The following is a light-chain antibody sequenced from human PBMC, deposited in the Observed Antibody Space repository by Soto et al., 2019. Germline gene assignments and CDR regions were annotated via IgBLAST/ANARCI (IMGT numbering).Light chain of an antibody. CDR1: QSITSSY. V-gene: IGKV3-20*01. Sequence: EIVLTQSPGTLSLSPGERATLSCRASQSITSSYLAWYQQKPGQAPRLLIYGSSRRATGIPDRFSGSGSGKDFTLTISRLEPEDFAVYYCQQYGSSPITFGQGTRLEIK. CDR2: GSS. CDR3: QQYGSSPIT. J-gene: IGKJ5*01.